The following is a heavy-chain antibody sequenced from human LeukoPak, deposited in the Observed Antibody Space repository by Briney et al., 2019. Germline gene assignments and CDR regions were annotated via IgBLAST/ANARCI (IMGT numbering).Heavy chain of an antibody. Sequence: PSETLSLTCTVSGGSISGYYYSWIRQPPGKDLEWIGYIYYSGSTNYNPSLTSRVTISLDTSMKQFSLNLRSVTAADAAVYFCVYGPNHYYFDYWGQGILVTVSS. CDR2: IYYSGST. D-gene: IGHD3-16*01. V-gene: IGHV4-59*01. CDR1: GGSISGYY. J-gene: IGHJ4*02. CDR3: VYGPNHYYFDY.